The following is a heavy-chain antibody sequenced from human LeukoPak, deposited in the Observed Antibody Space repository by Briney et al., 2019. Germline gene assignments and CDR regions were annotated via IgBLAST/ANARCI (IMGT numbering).Heavy chain of an antibody. Sequence: PSETLPLTCTVSGYSISSGYYWGWIRQPPGKGLEWIGEINHSGSTNYNPSLKSRVTISVDTSKNQFSLKLNSVTAADTAIYYCARGNMWDYRRYYYYMDVWGKGTTVTVSS. CDR1: GYSISSGYY. V-gene: IGHV4-38-2*02. D-gene: IGHD4-11*01. CDR3: ARGNMWDYRRYYYYMDV. CDR2: INHSGST. J-gene: IGHJ6*03.